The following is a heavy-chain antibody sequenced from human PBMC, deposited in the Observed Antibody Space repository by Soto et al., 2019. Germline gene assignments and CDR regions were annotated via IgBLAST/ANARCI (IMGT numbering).Heavy chain of an antibody. J-gene: IGHJ4*02. D-gene: IGHD3-3*01. CDR2: ITDSSDTV. Sequence: GGSLRLSCVASGFSSSNYNMNWVRQAPGKGLEWVSYITDSSDTVHYADSVRGRFTTSRDNAESSLYLQMNSLRDEDTAVYFCARDFGHGYYLDYWGRGTLVTVSS. CDR3: ARDFGHGYYLDY. CDR1: GFSSSNYN. V-gene: IGHV3-48*02.